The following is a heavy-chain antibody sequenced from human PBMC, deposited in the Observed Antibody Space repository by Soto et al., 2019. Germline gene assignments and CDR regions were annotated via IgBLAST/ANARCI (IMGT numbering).Heavy chain of an antibody. CDR1: GFIFSSYG. D-gene: IGHD3-16*01. J-gene: IGHJ2*01. V-gene: IGHV3-33*01. CDR2: IWNDGIKK. Sequence: QVQLVESGGGVVQPGRSLRLSCATSGFIFSSYGMHWVRQVPGKGLEWVAVIWNDGIKKNYADPVKGRFTISRDTSKNALDVGMHSLRAEDTAVYYCASVGEGGSGEYSFDRWGRGTLVTVSS. CDR3: ASVGEGGSGEYSFDR.